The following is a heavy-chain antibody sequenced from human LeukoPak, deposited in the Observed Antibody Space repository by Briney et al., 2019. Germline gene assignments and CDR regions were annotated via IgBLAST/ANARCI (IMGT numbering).Heavy chain of an antibody. J-gene: IGHJ4*02. CDR1: GYTFTSYG. D-gene: IGHD2-15*01. Sequence: GASVKVSCKASGYTFTSYGITWVRQAPGQGLEWMGWISAHYGNTNYAQKFQGRLTMTTDTSTNTAYKELTSLRPDDTAVYFCARDFFHGHCSGLTCFLLDSWGQGSLVTVSS. CDR3: ARDFFHGHCSGLTCFLLDS. CDR2: ISAHYGNT. V-gene: IGHV1-18*01.